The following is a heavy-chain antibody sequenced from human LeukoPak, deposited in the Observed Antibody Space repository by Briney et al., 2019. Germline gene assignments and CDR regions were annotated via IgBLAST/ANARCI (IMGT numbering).Heavy chain of an antibody. D-gene: IGHD3-22*01. CDR2: IYYGGST. J-gene: IGHJ3*02. Sequence: PSETLSLTCTVSGGSISSYYWSWIRQPPGKGLEWIGYIYYGGSTNYNPSLKSRVTISVDTSKNQFSLKLSSVTAADTAVYYCARVYYYDTADGGFAFDIWGQGTMVTVSS. CDR3: ARVYYYDTADGGFAFDI. CDR1: GGSISSYY. V-gene: IGHV4-59*01.